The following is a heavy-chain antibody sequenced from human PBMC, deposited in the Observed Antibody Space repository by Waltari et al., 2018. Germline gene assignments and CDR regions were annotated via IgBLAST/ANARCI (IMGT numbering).Heavy chain of an antibody. D-gene: IGHD2-2*01. CDR1: GFTFSSYG. CDR2: IRDDGSNK. CDR3: AKVVKYPDAFDI. V-gene: IGHV3-30*02. Sequence: QVQLVESGGGVVQPGGSLRLSCAASGFTFSSYGMHWVRQAPGKGLEWVAFIRDDGSNKYYADSVKGRFTISRDNSKNTLYLQMNSLRAEDTAVYYCAKVVKYPDAFDIWGQGTMVTVSS. J-gene: IGHJ3*02.